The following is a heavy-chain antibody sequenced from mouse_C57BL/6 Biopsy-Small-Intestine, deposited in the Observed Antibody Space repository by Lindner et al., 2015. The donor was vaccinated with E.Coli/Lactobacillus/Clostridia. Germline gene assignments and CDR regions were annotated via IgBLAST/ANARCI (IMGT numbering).Heavy chain of an antibody. CDR2: FYPRDGFT. CDR3: ARGGWDPFAY. CDR1: GYTFTDRT. V-gene: IGHV1-78*01. Sequence: VQLQESGAELVKPGASVRISCRVSGYTFTDRTLHWMKQRPEQGLEWIGSFYPRDGFTNYNEKFKGKTTLTADISSSTAYMQLNSLASEDSAVYFCARGGWDPFAYWGQGTLVTVSA. D-gene: IGHD4-1*01. J-gene: IGHJ3*01.